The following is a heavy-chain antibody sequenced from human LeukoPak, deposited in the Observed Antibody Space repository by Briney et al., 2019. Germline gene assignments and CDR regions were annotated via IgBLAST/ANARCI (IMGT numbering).Heavy chain of an antibody. CDR1: GYTFSGYY. CDR3: ARVTGTSYKKPPFDY. CDR2: INPNSGGT. J-gene: IGHJ4*02. Sequence: ASVKVSCKASGYTFSGYYMHWVRQAPGQGLEWMGWINPNSGGTNYAQKFQGRVTMTRDTSISTAYMELSRLRSDDTAVYYCARVTGTSYKKPPFDYWGQGTLVTVSS. D-gene: IGHD2-2*01. V-gene: IGHV1-2*02.